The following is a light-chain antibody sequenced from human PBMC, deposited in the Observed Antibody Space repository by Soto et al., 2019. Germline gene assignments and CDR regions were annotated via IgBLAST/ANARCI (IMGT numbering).Light chain of an antibody. CDR1: QIVGSF. Sequence: EIVLTQSPATLSLSPGERATLSCGASQIVGSFLAWYQQKPGQAPRLLIYDTSIRATGIPARFSGSGSGTDFTLTISSLEPEDFAVYYCQRRNSWPPTFTFGQGTRLEIK. CDR2: DTS. V-gene: IGKV3-11*01. CDR3: QRRNSWPPTFT. J-gene: IGKJ5*01.